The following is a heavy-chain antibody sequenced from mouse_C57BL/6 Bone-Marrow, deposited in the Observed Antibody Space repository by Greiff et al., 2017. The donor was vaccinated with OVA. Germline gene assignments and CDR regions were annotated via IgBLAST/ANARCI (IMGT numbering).Heavy chain of an antibody. V-gene: IGHV1-15*01. J-gene: IGHJ4*01. D-gene: IGHD2-5*01. CDR1: GYTFTDYE. Sequence: VQLQQSGAELARPGASVTLSCKASGYTFTDYEMHWVKQTPVHGLEWIGAIDPETGGTAYNQKFKGKAILTADKSSSTAYMELRSLTSADSAVYYCTRGYSNCYAMDYWGQGTAVTVSS. CDR3: TRGYSNCYAMDY. CDR2: IDPETGGT.